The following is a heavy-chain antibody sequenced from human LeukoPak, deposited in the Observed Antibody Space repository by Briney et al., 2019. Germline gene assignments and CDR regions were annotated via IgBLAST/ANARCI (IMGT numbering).Heavy chain of an antibody. Sequence: GGSLRLSCAASGFIFSSKWIHWVRHAPGKGLEWVSRIDNGGSYTSYADSVKGRFTISRDNAKNTLYLQMNSLRAEDTAVYYCARDLPISDSSGYYLDYWGQGTLVTVSS. CDR2: IDNGGSYT. V-gene: IGHV3-74*01. CDR1: GFIFSSKW. J-gene: IGHJ4*02. CDR3: ARDLPISDSSGYYLDY. D-gene: IGHD3-22*01.